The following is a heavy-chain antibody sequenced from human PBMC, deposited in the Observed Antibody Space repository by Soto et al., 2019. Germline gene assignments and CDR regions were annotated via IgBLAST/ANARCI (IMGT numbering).Heavy chain of an antibody. CDR1: GGTFSSYA. Sequence: QVQLVQSGAEVKKPGSSVKVSCKASGGTFSSYAISWVRQAPGQGLEWMGGIIPIFGTANYVQKFQGRVTITADKSTSTAYMELSSLRSDDTAVYYCTRARSGSSCYNAIRYYGMDVGGQGTTVTVST. D-gene: IGHD6-13*01. CDR3: TRARSGSSCYNAIRYYGMDV. CDR2: IIPIFGTA. V-gene: IGHV1-69*06. J-gene: IGHJ6*01.